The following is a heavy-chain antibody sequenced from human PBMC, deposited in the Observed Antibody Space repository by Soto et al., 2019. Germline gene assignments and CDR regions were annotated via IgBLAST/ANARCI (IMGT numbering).Heavy chain of an antibody. D-gene: IGHD4-17*01. CDR2: IYHSGST. CDR3: ARFYGDYSNWFDP. V-gene: IGHV4-30-2*01. J-gene: IGHJ5*02. CDR1: GDSISSGGYS. Sequence: SETLSLTCAVSGDSISSGGYSWSWIRQPPGNGLEWIGYIYHSGSTYYNPSLKSRVTISIDRSKNQFSLKLSSVTAADTAVYYCARFYGDYSNWFDPWGQGTLVTVSS.